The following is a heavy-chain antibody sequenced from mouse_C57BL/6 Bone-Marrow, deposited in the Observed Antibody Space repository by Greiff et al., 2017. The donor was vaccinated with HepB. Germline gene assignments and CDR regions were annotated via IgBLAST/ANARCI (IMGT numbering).Heavy chain of an antibody. V-gene: IGHV5-6*01. J-gene: IGHJ3*01. Sequence: EVQVVESGGDLVKPGGSLKLSCAASGFTFSSYGMSWVRQTPDKRLEWVATISSGGSYTYYPDSVKGRFTISRDNAKNTLYLQMSSLKSEDTAMYYCARWLLRGGFAYWGQGTLVTVSA. CDR1: GFTFSSYG. CDR3: ARWLLRGGFAY. CDR2: ISSGGSYT. D-gene: IGHD2-3*01.